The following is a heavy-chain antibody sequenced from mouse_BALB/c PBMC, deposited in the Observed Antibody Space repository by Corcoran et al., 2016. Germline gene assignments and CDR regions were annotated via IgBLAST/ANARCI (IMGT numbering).Heavy chain of an antibody. D-gene: IGHD1-1*01. V-gene: IGHV3-6*02. J-gene: IGHJ2*01. CDR3: ATLLRSFDY. CDR1: GYSITSGYY. Sequence: DVQLQESGPGLVKPSQSLSLTCSVTGYSITSGYYWNWIRQFPGNKLEWMGYISYDGTNNYNPSLKNRFSITLDTSKNQFFLKLNSVTTEDTATYYCATLLRSFDYWGQGTTLTVSS. CDR2: ISYDGTN.